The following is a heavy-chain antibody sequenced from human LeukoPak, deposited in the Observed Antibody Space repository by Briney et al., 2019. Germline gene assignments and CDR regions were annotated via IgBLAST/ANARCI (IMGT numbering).Heavy chain of an antibody. D-gene: IGHD2-8*01. CDR3: ARDHYWLEYCINGVCQDTFDI. Sequence: GGSLRLSCAASGFTVSSNYMSWVRQAPGKGLEWVSVIYSGGSTYYADSVKGRFTISRDNSKDTVDLEVNGLRAEDTAVYHCARDHYWLEYCINGVCQDTFDIWGQGTMVTVSS. CDR1: GFTVSSNY. CDR2: IYSGGST. J-gene: IGHJ3*02. V-gene: IGHV3-53*05.